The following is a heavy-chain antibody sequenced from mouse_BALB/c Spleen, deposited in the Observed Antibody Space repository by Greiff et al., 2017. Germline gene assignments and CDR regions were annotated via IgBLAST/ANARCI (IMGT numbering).Heavy chain of an antibody. CDR3: ARHRRNIGDYDLFDY. D-gene: IGHD2-4*01. Sequence: EVKLVESGGDLVKPGGSLKLSCAASGFTFSSYGMSWVRQTPDKRLEWVATISSGGSYTYYPDSVKGRFTISRDNAKNTLYLQMSSLKSEDTAMYYCARHRRNIGDYDLFDYWGQGTTLTVSS. CDR2: ISSGGSYT. V-gene: IGHV5-6*01. CDR1: GFTFSSYG. J-gene: IGHJ2*01.